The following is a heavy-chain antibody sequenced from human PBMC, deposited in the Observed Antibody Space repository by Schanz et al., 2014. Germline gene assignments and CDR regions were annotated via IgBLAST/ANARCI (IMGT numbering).Heavy chain of an antibody. CDR1: GSTFSNYW. D-gene: IGHD3-10*01. CDR3: AKSALWGSGVYYASQIDY. CDR2: LYINAGST. Sequence: VQLVESGGGLVQPGGSLRLSCAVSGSTFSNYWMTWVRQAPGKGLEWISSLYINAGSTRYADSVKGRFTISRDNSKNTLYLQMNSLGPEDTAVYYCAKSALWGSGVYYASQIDYWGQGTLVTVSS. J-gene: IGHJ4*02. V-gene: IGHV3-64*04.